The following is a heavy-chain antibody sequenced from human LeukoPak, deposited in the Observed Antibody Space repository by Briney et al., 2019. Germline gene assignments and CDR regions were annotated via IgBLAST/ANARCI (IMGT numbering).Heavy chain of an antibody. V-gene: IGHV3-7*01. CDR2: IKQDGSEK. J-gene: IGHJ2*01. CDR1: GFTFSSYW. Sequence: PGGSLRLSRAASGFTFSSYWMSWVRQAPGKGLEWVANIKQDGSEKYYVDSVKGRFTISRGNAKNSLYLQMNSLRAEDTAVYYCARGIGDVDIVATFDWYFDLWGRGTLVTVSS. D-gene: IGHD5-12*01. CDR3: ARGIGDVDIVATFDWYFDL.